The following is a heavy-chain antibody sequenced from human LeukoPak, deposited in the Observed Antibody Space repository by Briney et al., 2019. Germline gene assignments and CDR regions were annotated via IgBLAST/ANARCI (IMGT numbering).Heavy chain of an antibody. CDR3: ARELGAAHYFGGLEPMGGWFDP. V-gene: IGHV6-1*01. D-gene: IGHD6-13*01. J-gene: IGHJ5*02. Sequence: SQTLSLTCAISGDSVSRNSASWNWIRQSPSRGLEWLGRTYYTSKWFNDYAVSVKSRITINPDTSKNQFSLQLNSVTPEDTAVYYCARELGAAHYFGGLEPMGGWFDPWGQGTLVTVSS. CDR2: TYYTSKWFN. CDR1: GDSVSRNSAS.